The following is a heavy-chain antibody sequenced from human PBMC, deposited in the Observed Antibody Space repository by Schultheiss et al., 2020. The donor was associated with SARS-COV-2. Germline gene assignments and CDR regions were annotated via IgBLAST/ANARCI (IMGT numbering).Heavy chain of an antibody. J-gene: IGHJ4*02. CDR1: GGSISSYY. CDR2: IYYSGST. Sequence: SETLSLTCTVSGGSISSYYWSWIRQPPGKGLEWIGYIYYSGSTNYNPSLKSRVTISVDTSNNQFSLKLSSVTAADSAEYYCARTCLYSSGCYPEYYFDYWGRGTLVTVSS. V-gene: IGHV4-59*08. D-gene: IGHD3-22*01. CDR3: ARTCLYSSGCYPEYYFDY.